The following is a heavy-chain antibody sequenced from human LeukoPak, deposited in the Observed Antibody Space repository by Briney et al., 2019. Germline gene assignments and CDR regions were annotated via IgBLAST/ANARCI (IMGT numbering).Heavy chain of an antibody. CDR1: GGSISSYY. V-gene: IGHV4-4*08. Sequence: SETLSLTCTVSGGSISSYYWSWIRQPPGKGLEWIGYIYTSGSTNYNPSLKSRVTISVDTSKNQFSLKLSSVTAADTAVYYCARDQEAYCSSTSCYEYYYYMDVWGKGTTVTISS. CDR3: ARDQEAYCSSTSCYEYYYYMDV. J-gene: IGHJ6*03. D-gene: IGHD2-2*01. CDR2: IYTSGST.